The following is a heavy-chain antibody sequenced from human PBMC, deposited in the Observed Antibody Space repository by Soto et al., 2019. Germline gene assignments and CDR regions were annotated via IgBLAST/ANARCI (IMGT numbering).Heavy chain of an antibody. CDR1: GGSISTYY. J-gene: IGHJ5*02. V-gene: IGHV4-59*01. CDR2: IYYTGST. Sequence: QVQLQESGPGLVKPSETLSLTCTVSGGSISTYYWSWIRQPPGKGLEWIGFIYYTGSTNYNPSLKSRVTLSLDTSTNQFSLKLSSVTAADTAVYYCERASSCAYDSCAFDPWGQGTLVTVSS. D-gene: IGHD3-16*01. CDR3: ERASSCAYDSCAFDP.